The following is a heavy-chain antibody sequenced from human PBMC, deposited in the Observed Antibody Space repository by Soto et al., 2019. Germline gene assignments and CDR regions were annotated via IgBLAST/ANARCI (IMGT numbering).Heavy chain of an antibody. V-gene: IGHV1-18*01. CDR3: ARDDPIAVAGTYYYYYGMDV. CDR2: ISAYNGNT. CDR1: GYTFTSYG. Sequence: ASVKVSCKASGYTFTSYGISWVRQAPGQGLEWMGWISAYNGNTNYAQKLQGRVTMTTDTSTSTAYMELRSLRSDDTAVYYCARDDPIAVAGTYYYYYGMDVWGQGTTVTVSS. D-gene: IGHD6-19*01. J-gene: IGHJ6*02.